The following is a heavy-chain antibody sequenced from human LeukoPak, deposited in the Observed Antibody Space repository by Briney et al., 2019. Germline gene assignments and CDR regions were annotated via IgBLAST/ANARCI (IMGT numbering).Heavy chain of an antibody. CDR2: ISSSGSTI. V-gene: IGHV3-11*04. CDR1: GFTFSDYY. Sequence: GGSLRLSCAASGFTFSDYYMSWIRQAPGKGLEWVSYISSSGSTIYYADSVKGRFTISRDNSKNTLYLQMNSLRAEDTAVYYCATITPYCSSTSCYTDYWGQGTLVTVSS. CDR3: ATITPYCSSTSCYTDY. D-gene: IGHD2-2*02. J-gene: IGHJ4*02.